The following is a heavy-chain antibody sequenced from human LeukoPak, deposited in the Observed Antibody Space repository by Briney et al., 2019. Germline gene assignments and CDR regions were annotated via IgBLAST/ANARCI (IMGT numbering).Heavy chain of an antibody. CDR1: GFSVSSNY. V-gene: IGHV3-66*01. CDR3: ARERELERNWFDP. J-gene: IGHJ5*02. Sequence: GGPLRLSCAASGFSVSSNYMSWVRQAPGKGLEWVSGIYSGGTGGSTYYADSVKGRFTISRDDSKNTLYLQINSMRDEDTAVYYCARERELERNWFDPWGQGTLAIVSS. CDR2: IYSGGTGGST. D-gene: IGHD1-1*01.